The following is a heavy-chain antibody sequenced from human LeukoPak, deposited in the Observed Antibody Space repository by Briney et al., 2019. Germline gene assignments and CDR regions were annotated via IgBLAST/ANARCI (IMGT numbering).Heavy chain of an antibody. D-gene: IGHD2-21*02. CDR2: VSSSGVNT. V-gene: IGHV3-23*01. J-gene: IGHJ4*02. Sequence: GGSLRLSCAASGFTFSNYAMSWVREAPGKGLEWVSSVSSSGVNTYYADSVKGRFTISRDNSRNTVYLQISSLRAEDTAVYYCAKRDRPCSGDCSAPYYFDYWGQGTLVTVSS. CDR3: AKRDRPCSGDCSAPYYFDY. CDR1: GFTFSNYA.